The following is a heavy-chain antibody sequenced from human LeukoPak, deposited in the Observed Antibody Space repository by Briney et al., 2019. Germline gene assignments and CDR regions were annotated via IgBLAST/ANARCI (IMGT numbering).Heavy chain of an antibody. V-gene: IGHV3-66*01. J-gene: IGHJ4*02. CDR1: GFTVRSNY. CDR2: MYSGGST. Sequence: GGALRLSCAASGFTVRSNYMSWVRQAPGKGLEWVSVMYSGGSTYYADSVKGRFTISRDNSKNTLYLQMNSLRAEDTAVYYCARDGPAYYDSSGYSDYWGQGTLVTVSS. CDR3: ARDGPAYYDSSGYSDY. D-gene: IGHD3-22*01.